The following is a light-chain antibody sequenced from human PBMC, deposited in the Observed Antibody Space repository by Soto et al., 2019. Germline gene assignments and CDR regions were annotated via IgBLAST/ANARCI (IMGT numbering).Light chain of an antibody. J-gene: IGKJ5*01. CDR1: RTVNNY. CDR2: DAF. V-gene: IGKV3-11*01. Sequence: EIVLTQSPATLPLSPGERATLSCRASRTVNNYLAWYQQKPGQAPRLLIYDAFIRAAGIPARFSGRGSGTDFTLTISNLEPEDFAVYFCQQRSDWPPITFGQGTRVELK. CDR3: QQRSDWPPIT.